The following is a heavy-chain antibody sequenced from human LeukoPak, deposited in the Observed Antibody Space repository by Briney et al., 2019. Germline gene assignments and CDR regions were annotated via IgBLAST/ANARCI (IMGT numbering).Heavy chain of an antibody. V-gene: IGHV1-2*02. J-gene: IGHJ4*02. D-gene: IGHD5-24*01. CDR2: TNPNSGGT. CDR1: GYTFTGYY. Sequence: ASVKVSCKASGYTFTGYYMHWVRQAPGQGLERMGWTNPNSGGTNYAQKFQGRVTMTRDTSISTAYMELSRLRSDDTAVYYCARDGMATTQTSDFDYWGQGTLVTVSS. CDR3: ARDGMATTQTSDFDY.